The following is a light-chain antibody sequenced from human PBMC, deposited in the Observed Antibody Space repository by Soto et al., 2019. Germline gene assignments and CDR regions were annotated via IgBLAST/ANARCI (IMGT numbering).Light chain of an antibody. V-gene: IGKV3-15*01. J-gene: IGKJ1*01. CDR3: QQYHNWPPLT. CDR1: QSVSSN. CDR2: GAS. Sequence: EIVMTQSPANLSVSPGERATLSCRASQSVSSNLAWYQQKPGQVPRLLVYGASTRATGIPARFSGSRSGTEFTLTISSRQSEDVAVYYCQQYHNWPPLTFRQGTKVEIK.